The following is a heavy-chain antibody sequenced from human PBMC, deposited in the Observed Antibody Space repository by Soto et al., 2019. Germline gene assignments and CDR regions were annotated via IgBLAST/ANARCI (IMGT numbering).Heavy chain of an antibody. D-gene: IGHD6-13*01. Sequence: ASVKVSCKASGYTFTSYGISWVRQAPGQGLEWMGWISAYNGNTNYAQKLQGRVTMTTDTSTSTAYMELRSLRSDDTAVYYCARGYSSSWYQFGWFDPWGQGTLVTVSS. CDR2: ISAYNGNT. J-gene: IGHJ5*02. V-gene: IGHV1-18*01. CDR3: ARGYSSSWYQFGWFDP. CDR1: GYTFTSYG.